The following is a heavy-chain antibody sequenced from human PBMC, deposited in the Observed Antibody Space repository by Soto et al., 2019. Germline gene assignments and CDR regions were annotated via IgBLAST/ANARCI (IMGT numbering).Heavy chain of an antibody. J-gene: IGHJ4*02. Sequence: QITLKESGPTLVKPTQTLTLTCTFSGFSFTTSGVNVGWIRQPPGKALEWLALIFWNDDKRYSPSLKSRLTITKYTSKNQVVLTMTNMDPVDTATYYCARGYTYDFDYWGQGTLVTVSS. V-gene: IGHV2-5*01. CDR2: IFWNDDK. D-gene: IGHD4-17*01. CDR1: GFSFTTSGVN. CDR3: ARGYTYDFDY.